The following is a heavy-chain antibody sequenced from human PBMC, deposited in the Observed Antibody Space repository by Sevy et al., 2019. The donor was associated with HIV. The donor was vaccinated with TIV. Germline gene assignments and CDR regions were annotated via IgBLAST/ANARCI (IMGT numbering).Heavy chain of an antibody. V-gene: IGHV1-2*02. J-gene: IGHJ6*03. CDR3: ARSGYTTGTTSRIVYYYYYMDV. D-gene: IGHD1-1*01. Sequence: ASVKVSCKASGYTFTGYYMHWVRQAPGQGLEWMGWINPNSGGTNYAQKFQGRVTMTRDTSISTAYMELSRLRSDDTAVYYCARSGYTTGTTSRIVYYYYYMDVWGKGTTVTVSS. CDR1: GYTFTGYY. CDR2: INPNSGGT.